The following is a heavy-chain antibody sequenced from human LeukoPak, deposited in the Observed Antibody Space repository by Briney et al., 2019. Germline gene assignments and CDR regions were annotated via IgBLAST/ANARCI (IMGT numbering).Heavy chain of an antibody. CDR1: GFTFSDYY. V-gene: IGHV3-11*01. D-gene: IGHD3-10*01. J-gene: IGHJ4*02. CDR2: ISSSGSTI. CDR3: ATFMIRGVNYFDY. Sequence: PGGSLRLSCAASGFTFSDYYMSWIRQAPGKGLEWVSYISSSGSTIYYADSVKGRFTISRDNAKNSLYLQMNSLRVEDTAVYYCATFMIRGVNYFDYWGQGTLATVSS.